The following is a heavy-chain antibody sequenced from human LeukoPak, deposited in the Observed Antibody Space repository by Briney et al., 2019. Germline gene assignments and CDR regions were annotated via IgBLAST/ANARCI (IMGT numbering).Heavy chain of an antibody. CDR2: IHYSGNT. CDR3: ARLTRRSGNYCEN. J-gene: IGHJ4*02. CDR1: GDSIRTQNYY. Sequence: SERLSLTCPLSGDSIRTQNYYWGWIRQPRGKGLEWIGYIHYSGNTNYNSSLKSRVTISVDTSKRQFSLNLSSVTAADTAVYYCARLTRRSGNYCENWGQRTLVIVSS. V-gene: IGHV4-61*01. D-gene: IGHD1-1*01.